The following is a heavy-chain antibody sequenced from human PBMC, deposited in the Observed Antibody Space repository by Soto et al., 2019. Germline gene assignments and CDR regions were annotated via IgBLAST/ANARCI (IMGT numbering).Heavy chain of an antibody. CDR1: Y. D-gene: IGHD2-2*01. J-gene: IGHJ5*02. V-gene: IGHV4-31*02. Sequence: YWIGWIRQHPGKGLEWIGYIYYSGSTYYNPSLKSRVTISVDTSKNQFSLKLSSVTAADTAVYYCARDRSVPPGFDPWGQGALVTVSS. CDR3: ARDRSVPPGFDP. CDR2: IYYSGST.